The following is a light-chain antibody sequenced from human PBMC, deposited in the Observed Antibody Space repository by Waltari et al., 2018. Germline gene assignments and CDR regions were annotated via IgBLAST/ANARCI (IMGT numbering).Light chain of an antibody. J-gene: IGLJ3*02. CDR3: SAWDTSVGAWV. V-gene: IGLV10-54*04. CDR2: RNN. CDR1: SNNVGYQG. Sequence: QAGLTQPPSVSKGLRQTATLTCTGNSNNVGYQGAAWLQQHQGHPPKLLSNRNNNRPSGILGGFSASRSGNTASLTSTGLQPEDEADYYCSAWDTSVGAWVFGGGTKLTVL.